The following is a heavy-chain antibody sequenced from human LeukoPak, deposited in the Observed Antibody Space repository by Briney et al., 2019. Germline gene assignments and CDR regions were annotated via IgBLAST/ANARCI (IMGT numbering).Heavy chain of an antibody. CDR2: RFNSGST. D-gene: IGHD5-24*01. CDR1: GGSFSFDS. J-gene: IGHJ4*02. V-gene: IGHV4-4*09. Sequence: SETLSLTCTVSGGSFSFDSWTWIRQPPGKGLEWIGWRFNSGSTSYNPSLKSRVTISIDTSKNQFSLKLRSVTAADTAVYYCARKRWLQPFDYWGQGTLVTVSS. CDR3: ARKRWLQPFDY.